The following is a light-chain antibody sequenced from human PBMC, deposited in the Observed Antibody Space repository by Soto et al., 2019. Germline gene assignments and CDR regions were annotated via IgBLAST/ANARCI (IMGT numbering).Light chain of an antibody. Sequence: EVVLTQSPGTLSLSPGERATLSCRASQSVSNNYLAWYQQKPGQGPRLLIFGSSDRATGIPDRFSGSGSGTDFPITISILETEDFSVYFCQQYGSPPPYTLVQGTKLEMK. V-gene: IGKV3-20*01. J-gene: IGKJ2*01. CDR1: QSVSNNY. CDR3: QQYGSPPPYT. CDR2: GSS.